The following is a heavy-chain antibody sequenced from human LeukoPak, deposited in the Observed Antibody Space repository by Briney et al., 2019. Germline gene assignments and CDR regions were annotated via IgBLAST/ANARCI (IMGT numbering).Heavy chain of an antibody. CDR1: GYTFTSYG. CDR3: ARPSRIADAFDI. Sequence: SVNVSCQACGYTFTSYGISWVLQAPGQGLEWMGWISAYNGNTNYAQKLQGRVTMTTDTSTSTAYMELRSLRSDDTAVYYCARPSRIADAFDIWGQGKMVTVSS. J-gene: IGHJ3*02. V-gene: IGHV1-18*01. D-gene: IGHD2/OR15-2a*01. CDR2: ISAYNGNT.